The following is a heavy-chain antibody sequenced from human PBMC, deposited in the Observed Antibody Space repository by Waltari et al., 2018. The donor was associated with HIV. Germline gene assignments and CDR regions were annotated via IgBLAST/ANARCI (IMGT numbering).Heavy chain of an antibody. CDR3: ARDHYYGSSGYYSDY. D-gene: IGHD3-22*01. CDR1: GYNFTHYG. J-gene: IGHJ4*02. Sequence: QVHLVQSGAELRKPAASVTVSCKASGYNFTHYGIPWVRQAPGQGLEWMGWISGYNGDTKYAQKVRGRVTMTTDTSTSTAYLEMGSLRFDDTAVYYCARDHYYGSSGYYSDYWGQGTLVTVSS. CDR2: ISGYNGDT. V-gene: IGHV1-18*01.